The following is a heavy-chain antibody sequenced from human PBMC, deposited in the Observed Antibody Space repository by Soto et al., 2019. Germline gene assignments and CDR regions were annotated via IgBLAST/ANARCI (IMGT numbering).Heavy chain of an antibody. Sequence: GGPLSFSCPASRFPFSTNAWIWARRAPGKGLEWVSGISGSGDKTYYADSVKGRFTVSRDNSQNTLSLQMNSLRAEDTAVHHCVRILTGYSISGMDVWGQGTTVTVSS. D-gene: IGHD3-9*01. CDR3: VRILTGYSISGMDV. J-gene: IGHJ6*02. CDR1: RFPFSTNA. V-gene: IGHV3-23*01. CDR2: ISGSGDKT.